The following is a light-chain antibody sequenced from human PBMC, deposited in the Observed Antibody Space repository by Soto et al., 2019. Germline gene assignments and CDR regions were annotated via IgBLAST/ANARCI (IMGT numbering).Light chain of an antibody. CDR2: RAS. CDR3: QPYKPYRT. V-gene: IGKV1-5*03. CDR1: QSINNW. J-gene: IGKJ1*01. Sequence: DIRVTQSPSTLSASVGDRVTITCRASQSINNWLAWYQQKPGKAPNVLISRASILQSGVPSRFSGSGSGTEFTLTISSLQPDDFATYYCQPYKPYRTFGQGTKVDIK.